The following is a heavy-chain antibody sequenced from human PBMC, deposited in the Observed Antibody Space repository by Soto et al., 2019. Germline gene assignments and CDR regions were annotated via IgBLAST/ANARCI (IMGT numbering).Heavy chain of an antibody. Sequence: EVQLVESGGGLVQPGGSLRLSCAASGFTFSSYEMNWVRQAPGKGLEWVSYISSSGSTIYYADSVKGRFTISRDNAKNSLYLQMNSLRAEDTAVYYCASPKGRVVVAATPRYYCMDVWGQGTTVTVSS. CDR2: ISSSGSTI. CDR3: ASPKGRVVVAATPRYYCMDV. V-gene: IGHV3-48*03. D-gene: IGHD2-15*01. J-gene: IGHJ6*02. CDR1: GFTFSSYE.